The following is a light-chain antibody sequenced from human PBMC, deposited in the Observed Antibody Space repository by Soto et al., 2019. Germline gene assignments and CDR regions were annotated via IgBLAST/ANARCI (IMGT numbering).Light chain of an antibody. CDR2: GAS. V-gene: IGKV3-20*01. J-gene: IGKJ4*01. Sequence: EIVLTQSPGTLSLSPGERATLSCRASQSVTSTYLAWYQQKPGQAPRLLIYGASNRATGIPDRITGRGSGTDFTLTISRLEPEDFAVYYCQQYGSSPVTFGGGTKVEIK. CDR3: QQYGSSPVT. CDR1: QSVTSTY.